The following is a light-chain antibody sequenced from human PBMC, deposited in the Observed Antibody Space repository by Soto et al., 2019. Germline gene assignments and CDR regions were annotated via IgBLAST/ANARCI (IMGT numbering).Light chain of an antibody. V-gene: IGKV3-20*01. CDR2: GAS. J-gene: IGKJ1*01. CDR3: QQYGSSPLT. CDR1: QSVSSSY. Sequence: EIVSTQSPGTLSLSPGERATLSCRASQSVSSSYLAWYQQKPGQAPRLLIYGASSRATGIPDRFSGSGSGTDFTLTISRLEPEDFAVYYCQQYGSSPLTF.